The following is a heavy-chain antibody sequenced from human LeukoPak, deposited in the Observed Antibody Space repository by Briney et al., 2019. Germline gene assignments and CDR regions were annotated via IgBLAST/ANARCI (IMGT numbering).Heavy chain of an antibody. V-gene: IGHV3-7*01. J-gene: IGHJ4*02. CDR3: ARGPDSGTFYRYFDC. CDR2: IRPDGIEK. Sequence: GGSLRLSCAASGFSFTKYWMSWVRQAPGKGPEWVASIRPDGIEKQYVDSVKGRFFISRDNSSESLHLQMKTLRVDDTALYFCARGPDSGTFYRYFDCWGQGALTTVSS. D-gene: IGHD3-10*01. CDR1: GFSFTKYW.